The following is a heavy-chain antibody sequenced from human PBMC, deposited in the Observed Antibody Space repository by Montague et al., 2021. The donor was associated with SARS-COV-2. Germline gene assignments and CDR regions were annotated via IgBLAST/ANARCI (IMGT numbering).Heavy chain of an antibody. CDR2: IDWDGDK. CDR1: GFSLSTSGMC. Sequence: PALVKPTQTLTLTCTFSGFSLSTSGMCMTWIRQPPGKALEWLARIDWDGDKYYNTSLKSRLTISKGTSKNLAVLTMTNMDPVDTATYYCARGPSDTYYYNGMDVWGRGTTVTVSS. J-gene: IGHJ6*02. CDR3: ARGPSDTYYYNGMDV. V-gene: IGHV2-70*11.